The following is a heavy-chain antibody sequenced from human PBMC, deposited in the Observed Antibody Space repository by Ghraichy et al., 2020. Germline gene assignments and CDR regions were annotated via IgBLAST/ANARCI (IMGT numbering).Heavy chain of an antibody. Sequence: GGSLRLSCAASGFTFSSYGMHWVRQAPGKGLEWVAVISYDGSNKYYADSVKGRFTISRDNSKNTLYLQMNSLRAEDTAVYYCAKVHRLYRWFGELLDYWGQGTLVTVSS. CDR3: AKVHRLYRWFGELLDY. V-gene: IGHV3-30*18. J-gene: IGHJ4*02. D-gene: IGHD3-10*01. CDR1: GFTFSSYG. CDR2: ISYDGSNK.